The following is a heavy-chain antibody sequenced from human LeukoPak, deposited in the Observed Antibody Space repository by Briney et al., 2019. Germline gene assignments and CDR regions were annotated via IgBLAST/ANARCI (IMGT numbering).Heavy chain of an antibody. CDR3: ARGSRVVGGYYFDY. D-gene: IGHD2-15*01. CDR2: IYTSGST. J-gene: IGHJ4*02. V-gene: IGHV4-4*07. Sequence: SETLSLTCTVSGGSISSYYWSWIRQPAGKGLEWIGRIYTSGSTNYNPSLKSRVTMSVDTSKNQFSLKLSSVTAADTAVYYCARGSRVVGGYYFDYWGRGTLVTVSS. CDR1: GGSISSYY.